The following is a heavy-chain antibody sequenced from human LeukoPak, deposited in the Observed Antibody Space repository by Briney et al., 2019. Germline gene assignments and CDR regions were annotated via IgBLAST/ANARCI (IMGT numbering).Heavy chain of an antibody. D-gene: IGHD3-16*02. Sequence: PGGSLRLSCAASGFTFSSYWMHWVRQAPGKGLVWVSRINSDGSSTSYADSVKGRFTISRDNAKNTLYPQMNSLRVEDTAIYYCARAGFLITFGGVISWGQGTLVTVSS. V-gene: IGHV3-74*01. CDR1: GFTFSSYW. J-gene: IGHJ5*02. CDR2: INSDGSST. CDR3: ARAGFLITFGGVIS.